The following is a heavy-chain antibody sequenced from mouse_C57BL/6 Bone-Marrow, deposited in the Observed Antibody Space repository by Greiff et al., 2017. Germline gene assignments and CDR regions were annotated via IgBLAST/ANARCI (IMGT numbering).Heavy chain of an antibody. Sequence: VQLVESGAELVRPGASVTLSCKASGYTFTDYEMHWVKQTPVHGLEWIGAIDPETGGTAYNKKFKGKAILTADKSSSTAYMELRSLTSEDSAVYYCTREGSNYPFAYWGQGTLVTVSA. CDR1: GYTFTDYE. V-gene: IGHV1-15*01. CDR3: TREGSNYPFAY. CDR2: IDPETGGT. D-gene: IGHD2-5*01. J-gene: IGHJ3*01.